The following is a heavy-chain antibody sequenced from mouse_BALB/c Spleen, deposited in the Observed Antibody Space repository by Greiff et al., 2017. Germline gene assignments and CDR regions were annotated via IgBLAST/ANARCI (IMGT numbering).Heavy chain of an antibody. Sequence: SGAELVRSGASVKLSCTASGFNIKDYYMHWVKQRPEQGLEWIGWIDPENGDTEYAPKFQGKATMTADTSSNTAYLQLSSLTSEDTAVYYCNGGSTPFAYWGQGTTLTVSS. CDR2: IDPENGDT. J-gene: IGHJ2*01. V-gene: IGHV14-4*02. D-gene: IGHD1-1*01. CDR1: GFNIKDYY. CDR3: NGGSTPFAY.